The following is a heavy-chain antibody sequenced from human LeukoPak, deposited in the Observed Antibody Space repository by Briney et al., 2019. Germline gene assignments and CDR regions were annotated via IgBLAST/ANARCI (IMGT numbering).Heavy chain of an antibody. V-gene: IGHV3-21*01. CDR1: GFTFGRYS. CDR2: ISSSSSYI. J-gene: IGHJ6*03. D-gene: IGHD5-18*01. CDR3: ARVGTAMVTIVAPYYMDV. Sequence: PGGSLRLSCAASGFTFGRYSMNWVRQAPGKGLEWVSSISSSSSYIYYADSVKGRFTISGDNAKNSLSLQMNSLRAEDTAVYYCARVGTAMVTIVAPYYMDVWGKGTTVTVSS.